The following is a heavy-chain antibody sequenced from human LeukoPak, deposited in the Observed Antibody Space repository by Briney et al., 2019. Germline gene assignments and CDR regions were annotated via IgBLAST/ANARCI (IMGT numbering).Heavy chain of an antibody. CDR3: ARANALYCSSTSCLFDY. V-gene: IGHV1-2*02. Sequence: ASVKVSFKASGYTFTGYYMHWVRQAPGQGLEWMAWINPNSGGTYYAQNFHDRITMTRDTSISTAYMELSRLRSDDTAIYYCARANALYCSSTSCLFDYWGQGTLVTVSS. D-gene: IGHD2-2*01. J-gene: IGHJ4*02. CDR1: GYTFTGYY. CDR2: INPNSGGT.